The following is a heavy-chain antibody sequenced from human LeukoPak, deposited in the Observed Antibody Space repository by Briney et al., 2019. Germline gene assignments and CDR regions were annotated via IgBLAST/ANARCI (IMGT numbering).Heavy chain of an antibody. CDR2: ISSSSSYI. J-gene: IGHJ4*02. D-gene: IGHD5-12*01. CDR3: ARDPVSGVWLNSREYYFDY. V-gene: IGHV3-21*01. CDR1: GFTFSSYS. Sequence: GGSLRLSCAASGFTFSSYSMNWVRPAPGKGLEWVSSISSSSSYIYYADSVKGRFTISRDNAKNSLYLQMNSLRAEDTAVYYCARDPVSGVWLNSREYYFDYWGQGTLVTVSS.